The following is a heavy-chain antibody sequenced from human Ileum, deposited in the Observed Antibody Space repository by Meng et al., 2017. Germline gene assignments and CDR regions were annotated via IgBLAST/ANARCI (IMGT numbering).Heavy chain of an antibody. CDR3: AKDRKNYDTSGYYAFDS. CDR2: ISNSGGST. J-gene: IGHJ4*02. Sequence: GGSLRLSCAASGFTFSSYAMSWVRQAPGKGLEWVSGISNSGGSTSYADSVKGRFTISRDNSKNTLYLQMNRLRAEDTAVYYCAKDRKNYDTSGYYAFDSWGQGTLVTVSS. D-gene: IGHD3-22*01. V-gene: IGHV3-23*01. CDR1: GFTFSSYA.